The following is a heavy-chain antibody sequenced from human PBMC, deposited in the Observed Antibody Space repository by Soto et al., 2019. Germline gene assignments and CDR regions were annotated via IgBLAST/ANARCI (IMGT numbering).Heavy chain of an antibody. CDR1: GFSFSTYG. J-gene: IGHJ6*02. CDR3: ARVAYYYYGMDV. CDR2: ISDGSRNI. V-gene: IGHV3-21*01. Sequence: EVLLVESGGGLVQPGGSLRLSCAGSGFSFSTYGMNWVRQAPGKGLEWVSFISDGSRNIYYADSVKGRFTISRDNAKDSLYLQMNSLRAEDTAVYYCARVAYYYYGMDVWGQGTTVTVSS.